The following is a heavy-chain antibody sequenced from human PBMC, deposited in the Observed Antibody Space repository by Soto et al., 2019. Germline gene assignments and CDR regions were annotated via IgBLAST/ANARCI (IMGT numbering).Heavy chain of an antibody. CDR3: AVTTGY. Sequence: QVRVVQSGAEVKKPGASVKVSCKTTGYTFTDYDINWVRQAPGQGLEWMGWVSPDHDNAGYAQQFEGRVTMTSDTSISTTYMELTNLRSEDTAVYYCAVTTGYWRQGTKVTVS. V-gene: IGHV1-8*01. CDR2: VSPDHDNA. D-gene: IGHD4-17*01. J-gene: IGHJ4*02. CDR1: GYTFTDYD.